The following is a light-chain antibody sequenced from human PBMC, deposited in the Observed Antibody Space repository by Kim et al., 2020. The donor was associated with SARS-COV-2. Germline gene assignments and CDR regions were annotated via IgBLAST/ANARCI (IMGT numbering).Light chain of an antibody. CDR3: QQYGRSAGT. CDR1: QSLTSNY. J-gene: IGKJ1*01. Sequence: EIVLTQSPGTLSLSPGERATLSCRASQSLTSNYLAWFQQKPGQTPRLLIYAASSRATGIPDRFSGSGSGTDFTLTISRLEPEDFAVYYCQQYGRSAGTFGQGTKVDLK. V-gene: IGKV3-20*01. CDR2: AAS.